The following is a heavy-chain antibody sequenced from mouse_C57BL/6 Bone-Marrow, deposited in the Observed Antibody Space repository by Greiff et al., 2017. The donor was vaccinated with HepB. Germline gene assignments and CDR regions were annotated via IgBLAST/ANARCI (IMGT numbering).Heavy chain of an antibody. D-gene: IGHD2-1*01. Sequence: EVKLVESGEGLVKPGGSLKLSCAASGFTFSSYAMSWVRQTPEKRLEWVAYISSGGDYIYYADTVKGRFTISRDNARNTLYLQMSSLKSEDTAMYYCTREGLYDGNSLWFAYWGQGTLVTVSA. CDR2: ISSGGDYI. CDR3: TREGLYDGNSLWFAY. J-gene: IGHJ3*01. CDR1: GFTFSSYA. V-gene: IGHV5-9-1*02.